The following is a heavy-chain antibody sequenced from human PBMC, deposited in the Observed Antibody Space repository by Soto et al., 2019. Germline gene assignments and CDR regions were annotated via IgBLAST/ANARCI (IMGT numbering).Heavy chain of an antibody. V-gene: IGHV1-18*01. CDR3: ARLGDYDSSGRDY. CDR1: GYTFTNYG. Sequence: ASVKVSCKASGYTFTNYGITWVRQAPGQGLEWMGWISAYSGNTKYAQKVQGRVTMTTDTSTGTAYMDLRSLTSDDTAVYYCARLGDYDSSGRDYWGQGTLVTAPQ. J-gene: IGHJ4*02. CDR2: ISAYSGNT. D-gene: IGHD3-22*01.